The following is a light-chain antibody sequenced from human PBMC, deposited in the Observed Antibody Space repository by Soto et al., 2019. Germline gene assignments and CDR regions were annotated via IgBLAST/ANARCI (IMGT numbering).Light chain of an antibody. CDR3: QKYNNWPRT. CDR1: QSVRSR. V-gene: IGKV3-15*01. J-gene: IGKJ1*01. CDR2: GAS. Sequence: EIVLIPVPAVPFKSKGERATLSCRASQSVRSRLAWYQQKPGQAPRLLIYGASTRATGIPARFSGSGSGTEFTLTISSLQYEDFAVYYCQKYNNWPRTFGQGTKV.